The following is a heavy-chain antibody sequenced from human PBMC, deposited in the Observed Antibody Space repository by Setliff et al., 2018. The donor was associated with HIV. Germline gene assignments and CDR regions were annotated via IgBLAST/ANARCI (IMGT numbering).Heavy chain of an antibody. CDR3: ARHGYGTWPDHPTYYSYYMDV. Sequence: PSETLSLTCTVSGGSISSYYWSWIRQPPGKGLEWIGYIYYSGSTNYNPSLKSRVTISVDTSKNQFSLKLSSVTAADTAVYYCARHGYGTWPDHPTYYSYYMDVWGKGTTVTVSS. CDR2: IYYSGST. CDR1: GGSISSYY. J-gene: IGHJ6*03. D-gene: IGHD5-18*01. V-gene: IGHV4-59*08.